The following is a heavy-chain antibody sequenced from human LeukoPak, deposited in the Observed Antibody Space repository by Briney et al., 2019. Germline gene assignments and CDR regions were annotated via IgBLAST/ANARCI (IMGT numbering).Heavy chain of an antibody. D-gene: IGHD6-6*01. CDR2: ISPDAKTI. J-gene: IGHJ6*03. Sequence: PGGSLRLSCAASGFAFSSYWVHWVRQAPGKGLVWVSHISPDAKTITYADFVQGRFTISRDNAKNTLYLQMNSLRAEDTAVYYCAKDLGGSSSRVFYYYMDVWAKGPRSPSP. V-gene: IGHV3-74*01. CDR1: GFAFSSYW. CDR3: AKDLGGSSSRVFYYYMDV.